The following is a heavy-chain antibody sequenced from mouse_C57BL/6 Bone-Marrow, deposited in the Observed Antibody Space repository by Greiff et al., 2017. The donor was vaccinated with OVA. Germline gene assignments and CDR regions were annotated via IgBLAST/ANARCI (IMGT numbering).Heavy chain of an antibody. D-gene: IGHD1-1*01. CDR1: GFTFSSYG. CDR2: ISSGGSYT. V-gene: IGHV5-6*01. CDR3: ARHEDCGSYFDY. J-gene: IGHJ2*01. Sequence: EVLLVESGGDLVKPGGSLKLSCAASGFTFSSYGMSWVRQTPDKRLEWVATISSGGSYTYYPDSVKGRVTFSRDNAKTTLYQQMRSLQSEDTAMYYCARHEDCGSYFDYWGQGTTLTVSS.